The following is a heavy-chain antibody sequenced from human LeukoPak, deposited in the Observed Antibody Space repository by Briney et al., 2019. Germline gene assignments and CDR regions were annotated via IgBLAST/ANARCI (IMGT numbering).Heavy chain of an antibody. J-gene: IGHJ4*02. V-gene: IGHV3-23*01. CDR3: ARSRIMITFGGVLFDY. CDR2: ISGSGGST. D-gene: IGHD3-16*01. CDR1: GFTFSSYA. Sequence: GGSLRLSCAASGFTFSSYAMSWVRRAPGKGLEWISAISGSGGSTYYADSVKGRFTISRDNSKNTLYLQMNSLRAEDTAVYYCARSRIMITFGGVLFDYWGQGTLVTVSS.